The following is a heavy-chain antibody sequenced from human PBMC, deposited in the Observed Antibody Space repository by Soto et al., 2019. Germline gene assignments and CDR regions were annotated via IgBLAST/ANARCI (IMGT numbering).Heavy chain of an antibody. CDR3: VLWVRGIINY. J-gene: IGHJ4*02. CDR1: GITFSDHD. Sequence: EVQLVESGGGLVQPGGSLRLSCAISGITFSDHDIDWVRQAAGKGLEWLGRSRTRADNYATDDAASGKGRFTFSRDDSKSSLSLQMRSLKTGATAMYYCVLWVRGIINYWGQGTLVTVSS. CDR2: SRTRADNYAT. V-gene: IGHV3-72*01. D-gene: IGHD3-10*01.